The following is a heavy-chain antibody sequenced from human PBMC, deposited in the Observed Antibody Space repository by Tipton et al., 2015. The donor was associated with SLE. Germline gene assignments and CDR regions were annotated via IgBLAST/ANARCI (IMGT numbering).Heavy chain of an antibody. D-gene: IGHD3-9*01. CDR2: IHTSGVT. Sequence: TLSLTCTVSGDSISSGTYYWSWIRQPAGKGLEWIGHIHTSGVTNSNPSLKSRVTISLDTSRNQVSLRLTSVTAADTAVYYCARGLDYYYYYMDVWGKGTTVTVSS. J-gene: IGHJ6*03. CDR3: ARGLDYYYYYMDV. CDR1: GDSISSGTYY. V-gene: IGHV4-61*09.